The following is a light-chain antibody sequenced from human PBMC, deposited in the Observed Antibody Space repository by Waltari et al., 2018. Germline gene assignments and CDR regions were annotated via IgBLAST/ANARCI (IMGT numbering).Light chain of an antibody. CDR3: QQRSNWPLT. J-gene: IGKJ4*01. V-gene: IGKV3-11*01. CDR1: QSVSSY. CDR2: DAS. Sequence: IVLTQSPATLSLSPVEIATRSRRASQSVSSYLAWYQQKPGQAPRLLIYDASNRATGIPARFSGSGSGTDFTLTISSLEPEDFAVYYCQQRSNWPLTFGGGTKVEIK.